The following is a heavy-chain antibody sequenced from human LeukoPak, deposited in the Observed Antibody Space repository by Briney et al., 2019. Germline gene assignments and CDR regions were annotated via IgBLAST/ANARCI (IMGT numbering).Heavy chain of an antibody. D-gene: IGHD2-2*02. J-gene: IGHJ4*02. CDR3: AISDGYCSSTTCYNPFDY. V-gene: IGHV4-31*03. CDR1: GGSISSGNYW. Sequence: KPSETLSLTCTVSGGSISSGNYWWGWIRQHPGKGLEWIGYIYYRGSTLYNPSLQSRASISVGTSKNQFSLRLNSVTAADTAVYYCAISDGYCSSTTCYNPFDYWGQGTLVTVSS. CDR2: IYYRGST.